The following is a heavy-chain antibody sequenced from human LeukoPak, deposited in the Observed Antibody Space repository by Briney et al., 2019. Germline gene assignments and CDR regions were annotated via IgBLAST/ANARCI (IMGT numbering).Heavy chain of an antibody. D-gene: IGHD3-22*01. CDR1: GYTFTGYY. CDR2: INPNSGGT. J-gene: IGHJ4*02. V-gene: IGHV1-2*04. CDR3: AREDWAYYDSSGYYYDY. Sequence: ASVTVSCKASGYTFTGYYMHWVRQAPGQGLEWMGWINPNSGGTNYAQKFQGWVTMTRDTSISTAYMELSRLRSDDTAVYYCAREDWAYYDSSGYYYDYWGQGTLVTVSS.